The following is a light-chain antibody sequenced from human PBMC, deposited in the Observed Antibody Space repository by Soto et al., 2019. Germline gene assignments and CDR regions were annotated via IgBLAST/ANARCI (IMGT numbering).Light chain of an antibody. CDR2: KVS. J-gene: IGKJ5*01. CDR1: QSLVHSDGIAY. CDR3: MQGTHRPIS. Sequence: DVVMTQSLLSLPVTLGQPASISCRSNQSLVHSDGIAYFSWFQQRPGRSPRRLIYKVSNRDSGVPARFSGSGSGTDFELKISRLEAEDGRVYYSMQGTHRPISFGQGARPAI. V-gene: IGKV2-30*02.